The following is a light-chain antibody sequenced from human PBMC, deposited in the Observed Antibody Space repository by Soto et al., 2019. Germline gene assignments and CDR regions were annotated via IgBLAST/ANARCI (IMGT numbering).Light chain of an antibody. Sequence: EIVMTQSPATLSVSPGKRATLSCRASQSVSSNLAWYKEEPGQAPRLLIYGASSRATGIPARFSGSGSGTEFTLTISSLQSEDFAVYYCQQYNNWPRTFGQGTNVDNK. CDR3: QQYNNWPRT. CDR2: GAS. V-gene: IGKV3-15*01. CDR1: QSVSSN. J-gene: IGKJ1*01.